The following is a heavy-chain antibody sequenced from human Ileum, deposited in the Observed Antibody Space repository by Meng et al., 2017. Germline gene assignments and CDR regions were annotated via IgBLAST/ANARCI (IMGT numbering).Heavy chain of an antibody. CDR2: IYYDGGS. V-gene: IGHV4-30-4*01. Sequence: QVQLQESGPGLVKPSQTLSLTCSCSNGSLTNVNNYWNWIRQAPGQALEHIGYIYYDGGSYATPSLKSRVTMSIDTSTNQFSLRLDSVTAADTAVYYCAREFYVDTAMVIDSWGPGALVTVSS. J-gene: IGHJ4*02. D-gene: IGHD5-18*01. CDR3: AREFYVDTAMVIDS. CDR1: NGSLTNVNNY.